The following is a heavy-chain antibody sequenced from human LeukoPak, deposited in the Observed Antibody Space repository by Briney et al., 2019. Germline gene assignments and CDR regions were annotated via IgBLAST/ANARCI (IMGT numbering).Heavy chain of an antibody. Sequence: PGGSLRLFCTASGFTFNNYRMTCVPQAPGKGLEWVAIINQDGREIYYVNSLKGRFSISRDNAKNSLYLQMTSLRAQDPAVYFLARDGVAAVPKWFDSWGQGTLVTVSS. D-gene: IGHD2-15*01. V-gene: IGHV3-7*01. CDR1: GFTFNNYR. CDR3: ARDGVAAVPKWFDS. J-gene: IGHJ5*01. CDR2: INQDGREI.